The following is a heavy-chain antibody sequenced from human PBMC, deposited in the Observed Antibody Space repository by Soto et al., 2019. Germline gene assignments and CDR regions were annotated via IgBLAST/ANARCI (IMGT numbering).Heavy chain of an antibody. J-gene: IGHJ6*02. V-gene: IGHV1-18*01. CDR3: ARVDYSYYYYGMDV. CDR2: ISVYNGNT. Sequence: ASVKVSCKASGYTFTSYGISWVRQAPGQGLEWMGWISVYNGNTNYAQKLQGRVTMTTDTSTSTAYMELSSLRSADTAVYYCARVDYSYYYYGMDVWGQGTTVTVSS. D-gene: IGHD4-17*01. CDR1: GYTFTSYG.